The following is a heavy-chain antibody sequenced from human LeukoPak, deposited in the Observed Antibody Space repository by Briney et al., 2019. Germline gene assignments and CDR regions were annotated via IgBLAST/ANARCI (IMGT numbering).Heavy chain of an antibody. D-gene: IGHD6-25*01. V-gene: IGHV1-2*04. CDR1: GYTFTGYY. J-gene: IGHJ5*02. Sequence: ASVKVSCKASGYTFTGYYMHWVRQAPGQGLEWMGWINPNSGGTNYAQKFQGWVTMTRDTSISTAYMELNSPRSDDTAVYYCAREGAAAEDVNWFDPWGQGTLVTVSS. CDR2: INPNSGGT. CDR3: AREGAAAEDVNWFDP.